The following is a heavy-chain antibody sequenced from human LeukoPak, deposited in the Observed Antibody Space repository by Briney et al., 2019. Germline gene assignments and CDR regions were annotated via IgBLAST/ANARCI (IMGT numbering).Heavy chain of an antibody. J-gene: IGHJ4*02. CDR3: TKLAVASADS. D-gene: IGHD6-19*01. V-gene: IGHV3-48*03. CDR2: ISPSGSTK. CDR1: GFSFSSYE. Sequence: GGSLRLSCAASGFSFSSYEMNWVRQAPGKGLEWVSNISPSGSTKYYADSVKGRFTVSRDNAKNSLYLKMNSLRAGDTGVYYCTKLAVASADSWGQGTLVTVSS.